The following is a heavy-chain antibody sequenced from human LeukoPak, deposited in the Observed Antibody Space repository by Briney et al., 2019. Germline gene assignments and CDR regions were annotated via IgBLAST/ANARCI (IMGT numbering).Heavy chain of an antibody. J-gene: IGHJ3*02. D-gene: IGHD3-22*01. CDR3: GKPLFPSGDSSGYYYPGAFDI. CDR2: ISSSSSYI. Sequence: PGGSLRLSCAASGFTFSSYSMNWVRQAPGKGLEWVSSISSSSSYIYYADSVKGRFTISRDNSKNTLYLQMNSMRAEDMAVYYCGKPLFPSGDSSGYYYPGAFDIWGQGTKVTVSS. CDR1: GFTFSSYS. V-gene: IGHV3-21*04.